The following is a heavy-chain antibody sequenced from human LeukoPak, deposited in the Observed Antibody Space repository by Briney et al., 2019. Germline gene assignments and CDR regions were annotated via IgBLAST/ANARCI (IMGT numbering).Heavy chain of an antibody. V-gene: IGHV3-64D*06. Sequence: PGGSLRLSCSASGFTFSSYAMHWVRQAPGKGLEYVSAISSNGGSTYYADSVKGRFTISRDNSKNTPYLQMSSLRAEDTAVYYCVKARTGSGSSAFDPWGQGTLVTVSS. CDR1: GFTFSSYA. J-gene: IGHJ5*02. CDR2: ISSNGGST. D-gene: IGHD3-10*01. CDR3: VKARTGSGSSAFDP.